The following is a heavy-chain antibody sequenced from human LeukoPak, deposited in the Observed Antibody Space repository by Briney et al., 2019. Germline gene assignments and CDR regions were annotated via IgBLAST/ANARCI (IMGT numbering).Heavy chain of an antibody. CDR3: ARDYCRTTTCRFDC. V-gene: IGHV3-48*01. CDR2: ISSTSSTI. Sequence: PGRSLRLSCAASGFTFSSYGMNWVRQAPGKGLEWVSYISSTSSTIYYADSVKGRFTISRDNAKNSLYLQMNSLRAEDTAVYYCARDYCRTTTCRFDCWGPGTLLTVSS. CDR1: GFTFSSYG. J-gene: IGHJ4*02. D-gene: IGHD2-2*01.